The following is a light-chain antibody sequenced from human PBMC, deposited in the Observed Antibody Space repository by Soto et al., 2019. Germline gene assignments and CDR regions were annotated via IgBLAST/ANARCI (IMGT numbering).Light chain of an antibody. J-gene: IGKJ5*01. Sequence: EIVLTQSPGTLSLSPGERATLYCRASQSISSTFLAWYQQKPGQAPRLLISGASSRATGIPDRFSGSGSGTDFTLTITRLEPEDSAMYYCQQYGSSGGITFGQGTRLEIK. CDR3: QQYGSSGGIT. CDR1: QSISSTF. V-gene: IGKV3-20*01. CDR2: GAS.